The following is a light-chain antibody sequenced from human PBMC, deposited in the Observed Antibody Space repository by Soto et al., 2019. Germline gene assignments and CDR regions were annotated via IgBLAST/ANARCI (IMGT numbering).Light chain of an antibody. V-gene: IGKV1-12*01. CDR1: QSITTW. CDR2: DAS. J-gene: IGKJ4*01. Sequence: DIQMTQSPSTVSAYVGDSVTITCRASQSITTWLAWYQQKPGKAPKLLIYDASSLESGVPSRFSGSGSGTDFTLTISGLQPEDLATYYCQQANSFPGTFGGGTKVDIK. CDR3: QQANSFPGT.